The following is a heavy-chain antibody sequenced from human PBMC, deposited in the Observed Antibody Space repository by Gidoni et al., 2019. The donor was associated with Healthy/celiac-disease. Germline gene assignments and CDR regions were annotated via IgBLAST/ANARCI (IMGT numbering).Heavy chain of an antibody. J-gene: IGHJ4*02. V-gene: IGHV3-21*01. CDR2: ISSSSSYI. Sequence: EVQLVESGGGLVKPGGSLRLSCAASGSTFSSYSMTWVRQAPGKGLELVSSISSSSSYIYYADSVKGRFTISRDNAKNSLYLQMNSLRAEDTAVYYCARARGPTYYYDSSGFGGYFDYWGQGTLVTVSS. CDR1: GSTFSSYS. CDR3: ARARGPTYYYDSSGFGGYFDY. D-gene: IGHD3-22*01.